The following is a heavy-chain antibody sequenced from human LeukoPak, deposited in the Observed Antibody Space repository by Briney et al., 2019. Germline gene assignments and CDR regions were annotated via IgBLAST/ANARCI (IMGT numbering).Heavy chain of an antibody. J-gene: IGHJ4*02. CDR3: ARRGDYVDY. Sequence: SETLSLTCTVSGDSISGYCWSWIRQTVGKGLEWIGRIYTSGSTNYNPSLNSRLTMSVDTSKNQLSLKLTAVTAADTAVYYCARRGDYVDYWGQGTLVTVSS. V-gene: IGHV4-4*07. CDR2: IYTSGST. CDR1: GDSISGYC.